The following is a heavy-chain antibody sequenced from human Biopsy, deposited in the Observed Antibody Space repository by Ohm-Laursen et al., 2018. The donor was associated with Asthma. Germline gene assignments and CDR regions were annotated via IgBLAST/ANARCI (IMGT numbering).Heavy chain of an antibody. CDR1: SGSGGYMRSGNYY. CDR3: VRGSSSWHHGPFHYYYGLDV. J-gene: IGHJ6*02. CDR2: FYFSGTT. D-gene: IGHD6-13*01. Sequence: SDTLSLTCSLSSGSGGYMRSGNYYWGWIRQPPGKGLGGIGRFYFSGTTYYNPPLEIRFTVSADTSKNKFSLNLTSVTAADTAVYYCVRGSSSWHHGPFHYYYGLDVWGQGTTATVSS. V-gene: IGHV4-39*01.